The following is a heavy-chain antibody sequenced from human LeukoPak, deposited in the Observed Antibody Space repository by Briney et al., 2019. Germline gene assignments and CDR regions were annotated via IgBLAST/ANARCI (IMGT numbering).Heavy chain of an antibody. D-gene: IGHD3-22*01. CDR2: ISGSGGST. V-gene: IGHV3-23*01. CDR1: GFTFSSYA. J-gene: IGHJ5*02. Sequence: GGSLRLPCAASGFTFSSYAMSWVRQAPGKGLEWVSAISGSGGSTYYADSVKGRFTISRDNSKNTLYLQMNSLRAEDTAVYYCAKDVYDSSGYDWFDPWGQGTLVTVSS. CDR3: AKDVYDSSGYDWFDP.